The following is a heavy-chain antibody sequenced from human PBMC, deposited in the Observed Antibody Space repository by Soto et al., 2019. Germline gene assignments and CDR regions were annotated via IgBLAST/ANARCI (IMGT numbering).Heavy chain of an antibody. Sequence: LNISCKGSGNSFTSHWIGWVRQMPGKGLEWMGIIYVGDSETRYSPPFQGQVTISADKSISTAYLQWSSLKASDAAMYYCASQYCTSSSCYFDYWGQGTLVTVSS. J-gene: IGHJ4*02. V-gene: IGHV5-51*01. CDR2: IYVGDSET. CDR3: ASQYCTSSSCYFDY. CDR1: GNSFTSHW. D-gene: IGHD2-15*01.